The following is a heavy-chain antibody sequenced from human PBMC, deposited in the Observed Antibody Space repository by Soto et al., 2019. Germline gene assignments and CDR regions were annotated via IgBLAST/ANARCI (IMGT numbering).Heavy chain of an antibody. D-gene: IGHD6-19*01. CDR1: GFTFDNYY. CDR2: ISGSGGST. V-gene: IGHV3-23*01. Sequence: GVSLRLSCAASGFTFDNYYIHWVRQAPGKGLEWVSAISGSGGSTYYADSVKGRFTISRDNSKNTLYLQMNSLRAEDTAVYYCAKELHTSSGWSQVIYWGQGTLVTVSS. J-gene: IGHJ4*02. CDR3: AKELHTSSGWSQVIY.